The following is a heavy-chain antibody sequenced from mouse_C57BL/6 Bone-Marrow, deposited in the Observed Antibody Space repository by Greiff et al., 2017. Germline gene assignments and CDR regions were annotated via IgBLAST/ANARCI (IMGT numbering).Heavy chain of an antibody. CDR2: IDPSDSYT. CDR3: AREDDYDGGTWFAY. CDR1: GYTFTRYW. Sequence: QVQLQQPGAELVMPGASVKLSCKASGYTFTRYWMHWVKQRPGQGLEWIGEIDPSDSYTNYNQKFKGKSTLTVDKSSSTAYMQLSSLTSEDSAVYYCAREDDYDGGTWFAYWGQETLVTVSA. V-gene: IGHV1-69*01. D-gene: IGHD2-4*01. J-gene: IGHJ3*01.